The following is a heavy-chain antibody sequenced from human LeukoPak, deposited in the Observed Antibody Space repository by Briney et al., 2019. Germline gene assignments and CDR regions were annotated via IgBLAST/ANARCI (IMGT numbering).Heavy chain of an antibody. CDR3: ASGVVGAPYYYYYGMDV. J-gene: IGHJ6*02. CDR2: IYYSGST. D-gene: IGHD1-26*01. V-gene: IGHV4-59*01. CDR1: GGSISSYY. Sequence: PSETLSLTCTVSGGSISSYYWSWIRRPPGKGLEWIGYIYYSGSTNYNPSLKSRVTISVDTSKNQFSLKLSSVTAADTAVYYCASGVVGAPYYYYYGMDVWGQGTTVTVSS.